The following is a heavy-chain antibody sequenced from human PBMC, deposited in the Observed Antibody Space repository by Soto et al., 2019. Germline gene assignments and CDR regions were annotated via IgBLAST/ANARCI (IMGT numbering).Heavy chain of an antibody. CDR1: SGSISSSNW. CDR3: ASTVTTLFDY. J-gene: IGHJ4*02. Sequence: PSETLSLTCAVSSGSISSSNWWSWVRQPPGKGLEWIGEIYHSGSTNYNPSLKSRVTKSVDKSKNKFSLKLSSMTAADTAVYYCASTVTTLFDYWGQGTLVTVSS. D-gene: IGHD4-17*01. CDR2: IYHSGST. V-gene: IGHV4-4*02.